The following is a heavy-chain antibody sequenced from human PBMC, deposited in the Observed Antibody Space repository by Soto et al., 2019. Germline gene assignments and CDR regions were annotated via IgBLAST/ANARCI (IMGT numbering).Heavy chain of an antibody. CDR2: IFYSGTK. Sequence: QVQLQESGPGLVRPSQTLSLTCTVSGDSISSADYYWSWIRQTPGKGLELIGHIFYSGTKYYNPSLKSRLTISVDTSKNHFSLRLTSVTAADTAVYYCARDLWVEPELYYYGMDVWGQGTTVTVSS. CDR1: GDSISSADYY. J-gene: IGHJ6*02. CDR3: ARDLWVEPELYYYGMDV. V-gene: IGHV4-30-4*01. D-gene: IGHD1-1*01.